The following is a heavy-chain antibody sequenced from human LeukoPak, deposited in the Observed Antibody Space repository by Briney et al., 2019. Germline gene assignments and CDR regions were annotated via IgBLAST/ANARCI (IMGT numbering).Heavy chain of an antibody. V-gene: IGHV3-23*01. Sequence: GGSLRLSCAASGFTFSSYGMSWVRQAPGKGLEWVSSFGGGGGSTYYADSVKGRFTISRDNSKNTLYLQMNSLRAEDTAVYYCARSVSSRFTSPRRPYYFDSWGQGTLVTVSS. CDR2: FGGGGGST. D-gene: IGHD3-10*01. CDR3: ARSVSSRFTSPRRPYYFDS. CDR1: GFTFSSYG. J-gene: IGHJ4*02.